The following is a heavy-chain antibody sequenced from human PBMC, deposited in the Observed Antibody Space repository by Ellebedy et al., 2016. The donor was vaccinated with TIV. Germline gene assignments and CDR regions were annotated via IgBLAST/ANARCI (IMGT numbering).Heavy chain of an antibody. CDR3: ARDLSYYGSGSYHYYYYDGMDV. Sequence: AASVQVSCKASGYTFLRYYLHWVRQAPGQGLEWMGLINPRGGPTAYAPRFQDRVTLTRDTSSSTVYLVLSSLRSEDTAVYYCARDLSYYGSGSYHYYYYDGMDVWGQGTTVTVSS. CDR1: GYTFLRYY. D-gene: IGHD3-10*01. V-gene: IGHV1-46*01. CDR2: INPRGGPT. J-gene: IGHJ6*01.